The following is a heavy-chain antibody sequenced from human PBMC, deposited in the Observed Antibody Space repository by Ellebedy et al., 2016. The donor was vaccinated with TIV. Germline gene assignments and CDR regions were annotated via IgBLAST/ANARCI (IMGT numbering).Heavy chain of an antibody. J-gene: IGHJ4*02. V-gene: IGHV3-23*01. D-gene: IGHD1-26*01. Sequence: GESLKISXAASGFTFSSYAMSWVRQAPGQGLEWVSAISTSGGSTHYADSVQGRFTISRDNSKNTLYLHMNSLRAEDTAVYYCVTRPASRSSWGQGTLVTVSS. CDR1: GFTFSSYA. CDR3: VTRPASRSS. CDR2: ISTSGGST.